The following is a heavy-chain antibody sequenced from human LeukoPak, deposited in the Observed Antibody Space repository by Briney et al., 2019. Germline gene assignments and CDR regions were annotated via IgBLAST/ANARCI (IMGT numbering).Heavy chain of an antibody. Sequence: SATLSLTCTVSGGSISSYYWSWIRQPPGKGLEWIGYIYYSGSTNYNPSLKSRVTISVDTSKNQFSLKLSSVTAADTAVYYCARVEGATTFDYWGQGTLVTLSS. J-gene: IGHJ4*02. CDR3: ARVEGATTFDY. CDR2: IYYSGST. V-gene: IGHV4-59*01. D-gene: IGHD1-26*01. CDR1: GGSISSYY.